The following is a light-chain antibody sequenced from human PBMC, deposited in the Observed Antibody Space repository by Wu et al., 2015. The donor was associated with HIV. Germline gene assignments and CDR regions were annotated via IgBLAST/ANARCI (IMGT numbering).Light chain of an antibody. CDR1: QSIGNY. Sequence: DIQMTQSPSTLSASVGDRITITCRASQSIGNYLAWHQQKPGKAPTLLIYRASNLESGVPSRFSGSGSGTEFTLTISSLQPDDFATYYCQQYNSQYSFGQGTKLEIK. CDR2: RAS. CDR3: QQYNSQYS. J-gene: IGKJ2*03. V-gene: IGKV1-5*03.